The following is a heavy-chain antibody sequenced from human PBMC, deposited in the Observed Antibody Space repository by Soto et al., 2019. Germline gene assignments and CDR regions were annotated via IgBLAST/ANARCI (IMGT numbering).Heavy chain of an antibody. CDR2: IYHSGST. CDR3: ARALTGTTYYYGMYV. J-gene: IGHJ6*02. Sequence: SETLSLTCAVSGGSISSGGYSWSWIRQPPGKGLEWIGYIYHSGSTYYNPSLKSRVTISVDRSKNQFSLKLSSVTAADTAVYYCARALTGTTYYYGMYVWGQGTTVTVSS. V-gene: IGHV4-30-2*01. D-gene: IGHD1-7*01. CDR1: GGSISSGGYS.